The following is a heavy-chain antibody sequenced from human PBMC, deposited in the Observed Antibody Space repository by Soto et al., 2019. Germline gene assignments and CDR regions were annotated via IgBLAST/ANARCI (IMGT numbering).Heavy chain of an antibody. D-gene: IGHD3-10*01. CDR2: ISGSGGST. J-gene: IGHJ4*02. CDR1: GFTFSSYA. V-gene: IGHV3-23*01. Sequence: PGGSLTLSCAASGFTFSSYAISWVRQAPGKGLEWVSAISGSGGSTYYADSVKGRFTIARDNSKNTLYLQMNSLRAEDTAVYYCASSSSVFPLSHFDYWGQGTLVTVSS. CDR3: ASSSSVFPLSHFDY.